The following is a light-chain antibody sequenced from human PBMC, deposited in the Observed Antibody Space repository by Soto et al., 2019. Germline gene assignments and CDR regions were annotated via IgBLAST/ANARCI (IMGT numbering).Light chain of an antibody. CDR2: DAS. CDR3: QQRGNWPPT. CDR1: QSVSSY. J-gene: IGKJ5*01. V-gene: IGKV3-11*01. Sequence: EFVLTQSPATLSFSPGARATLSCRASQSVSSYLAWFQQKPGQAPRILIYDASNRASGIPARFSGSGSGTDFTLTISSLEPEDFAIYFCQQRGNWPPTCGQGTRLEIK.